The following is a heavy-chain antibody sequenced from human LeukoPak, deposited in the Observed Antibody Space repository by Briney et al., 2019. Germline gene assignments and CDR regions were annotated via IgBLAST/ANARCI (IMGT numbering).Heavy chain of an antibody. D-gene: IGHD3-10*01. CDR3: ARDSYGSGDNWFDP. V-gene: IGHV4-59*01. CDR1: GGSISSYY. J-gene: IGHJ5*02. Sequence: TSETLSLTCTVSGGSISSYYWSWIRQPPGKGLEWIGYIYYSGSTNYNPSLKSRVTISVDTSKNQFSLKLSSVTAADAAVYYCARDSYGSGDNWFDPWGQGTLVTVSS. CDR2: IYYSGST.